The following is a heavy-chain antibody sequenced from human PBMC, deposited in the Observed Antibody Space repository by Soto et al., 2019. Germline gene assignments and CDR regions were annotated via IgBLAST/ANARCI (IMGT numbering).Heavy chain of an antibody. CDR3: VRDYLFTGFDP. V-gene: IGHV4-59*01. CDR2: FYYSGST. J-gene: IGHJ5*02. D-gene: IGHD1-1*01. Sequence: XTLSLPCTVSGGSLSNYYWAWVRQPPGKGLEWIGYFYYSGSTNYNPSLESRVTISIYSSKNQFSLKMKSVTAADTAVYYCVRDYLFTGFDPWGQGALVTVSS. CDR1: GGSLSNYY.